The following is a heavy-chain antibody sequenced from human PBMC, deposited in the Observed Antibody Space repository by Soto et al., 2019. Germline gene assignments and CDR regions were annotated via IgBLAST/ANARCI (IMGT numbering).Heavy chain of an antibody. V-gene: IGHV3-23*01. CDR1: GFTFSSYA. D-gene: IGHD3-10*01. CDR2: VSAGGDMT. Sequence: DVQLLESGGHLVQPGGSLRLSCAASGFTFSSYAMSWVRQAPGKGLEWVSSVSAGGDMTYYSDSVKGRFTISRDNSNNALFLQMNSLRIEDTALYYCARGDRGGSGSPACYYYSGFDVWGQGTTVTVS. J-gene: IGHJ6*02. CDR3: ARGDRGGSGSPACYYYSGFDV.